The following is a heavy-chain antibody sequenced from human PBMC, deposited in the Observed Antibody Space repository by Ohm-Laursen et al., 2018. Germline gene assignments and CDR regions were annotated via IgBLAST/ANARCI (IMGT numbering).Heavy chain of an antibody. Sequence: SLRLSCAASGFTFSDYYMSWIRQAPGKGLEWVSYISSSGSTIYYADSVKGRFTISRDNSKNTLYLQMDSLRPDDTAVYYCAKALMSTPKHDMDVWGQGTTVTVSS. CDR3: AKALMSTPKHDMDV. V-gene: IGHV3-11*04. D-gene: IGHD3-16*01. J-gene: IGHJ6*02. CDR2: ISSSGSTI. CDR1: GFTFSDYY.